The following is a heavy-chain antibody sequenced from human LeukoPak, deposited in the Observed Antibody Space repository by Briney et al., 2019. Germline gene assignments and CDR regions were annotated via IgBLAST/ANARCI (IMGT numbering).Heavy chain of an antibody. J-gene: IGHJ5*02. CDR2: IYHDGST. D-gene: IGHD3-22*01. V-gene: IGHV4-4*02. Sequence: SETLSLTCDVSGVSISGSHWWTWVRQPPGKGLEWIGEIYHDGSTNYNPSLKSRVTISIDKSKNEFSLKLTSVTAADTAFYYCARDYYDSSGKLGSRFDAWGQGTLATVSS. CDR3: ARDYYDSSGKLGSRFDA. CDR1: GVSISGSHW.